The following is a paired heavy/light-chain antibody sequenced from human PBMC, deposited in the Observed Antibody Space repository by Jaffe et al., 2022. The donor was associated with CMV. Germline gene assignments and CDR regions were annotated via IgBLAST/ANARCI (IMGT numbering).Light chain of an antibody. Sequence: DIQMTQSPSSLSASVGDRVTITCRASQSVNSYLNWYQQKPGKAPKLLIYAASSLQGGVPSRFSGSGSGTDFTLTISSLQPEDFATYYCQQSYNTPRTFGPGTKVDI. J-gene: IGKJ3*01. CDR1: QSVNSY. CDR3: QQSYNTPRT. V-gene: IGKV1-39*01. CDR2: AAS.
Heavy chain of an antibody. CDR1: GGSFSGYY. J-gene: IGHJ4*02. V-gene: IGHV4-34*02. CDR2: INHSVGT. D-gene: IGHD3-3*01. CDR3: ARGVTIFGVVRAVFDY. Sequence: QVQLQQWGAGLLKPSETLSLTCAVNGGSFSGYYWNWIRQSPGKGLEWIGEINHSVGTNYNPSLKSRLTISADTSNNQFSLRLSSVTAADTAVYYCARGVTIFGVVRAVFDYWGQGILVTVSS.